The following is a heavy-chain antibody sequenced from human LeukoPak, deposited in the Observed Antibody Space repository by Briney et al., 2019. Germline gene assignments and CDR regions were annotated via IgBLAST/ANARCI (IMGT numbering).Heavy chain of an antibody. D-gene: IGHD1-1*01. CDR2: IASDGINK. CDR1: GFTFSSYA. J-gene: IGHJ4*02. Sequence: GGSLRLSCAASGFTFSSYAMHWVRQSPGKGLEWVAVIASDGINKYYADSVKGRFTISRDNPQNTLYVQMNSLRVEDTAVYYCAKHHQWPTTGGHWGQGTLVTVSS. V-gene: IGHV3-30*04. CDR3: AKHHQWPTTGGH.